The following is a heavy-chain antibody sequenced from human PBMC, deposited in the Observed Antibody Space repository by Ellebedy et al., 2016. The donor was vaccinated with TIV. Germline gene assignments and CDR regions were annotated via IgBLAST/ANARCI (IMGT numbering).Heavy chain of an antibody. V-gene: IGHV4-39*07. CDR1: GGSISSSGYY. J-gene: IGHJ6*02. CDR2: IYYSGST. D-gene: IGHD6-25*01. CDR3: ARESGRYYGMDV. Sequence: MPGGSLRLSCTVSGGSISSSGYYWGWIRQPPGKGLEWIGNIYYSGSTYYNPSLKSRVTISVDTSKNQFSLKLSSVTAADTAVYYCARESGRYYGMDVWGQGTTVTVSS.